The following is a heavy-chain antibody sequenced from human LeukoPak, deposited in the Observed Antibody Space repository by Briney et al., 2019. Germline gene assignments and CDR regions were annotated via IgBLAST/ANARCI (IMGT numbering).Heavy chain of an antibody. CDR1: GFTFSSYA. D-gene: IGHD7-27*01. Sequence: GGSLRLSCAASGFTFSSYAMHWVRQAPGKGLEWVAVISYDGSNKFYADSVKGRFTISRDTPKNTLFLQMDSLRAEDTAIYYCAKALGPSYFASWGQGTLVTVSS. J-gene: IGHJ4*02. CDR3: AKALGPSYFAS. CDR2: ISYDGSNK. V-gene: IGHV3-30-3*01.